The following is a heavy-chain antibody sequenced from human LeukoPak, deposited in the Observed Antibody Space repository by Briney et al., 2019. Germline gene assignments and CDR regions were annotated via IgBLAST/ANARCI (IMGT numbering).Heavy chain of an antibody. J-gene: IGHJ4*02. Sequence: GASVKVSCKASGYTFTSYYKHWVRQAPGQGLEWMGIINPSGGSTSYAQKFQGRVTMTRDMSTSTVYMELSSLRSEDTAVYYCVRFGELSGYFDYWGQGTLVTVSS. D-gene: IGHD3-10*01. CDR2: INPSGGST. CDR3: VRFGELSGYFDY. CDR1: GYTFTSYY. V-gene: IGHV1-46*03.